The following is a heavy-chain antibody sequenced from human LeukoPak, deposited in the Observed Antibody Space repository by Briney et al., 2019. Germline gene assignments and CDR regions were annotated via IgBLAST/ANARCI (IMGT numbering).Heavy chain of an antibody. Sequence: GGSLRLSCAASGFTFSNYAMSWVRQAPGKRLEWVSAIRDSGGSTDYTDSVKGRFTISRDNSKNTLYLQMNSLRAEDTAVYYCAKDLSSSSSGKFVSWGQGTLVTVSS. CDR2: IRDSGGST. V-gene: IGHV3-23*01. D-gene: IGHD6-6*01. J-gene: IGHJ4*02. CDR3: AKDLSSSSSGKFVS. CDR1: GFTFSNYA.